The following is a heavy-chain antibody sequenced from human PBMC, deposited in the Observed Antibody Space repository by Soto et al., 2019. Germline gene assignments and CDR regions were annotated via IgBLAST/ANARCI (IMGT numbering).Heavy chain of an antibody. CDR3: ARYDSSGYYWPYYYYGMDV. CDR2: ISDSSSYI. D-gene: IGHD3-22*01. Sequence: EVQLVESGGGLVKPGGSLRLSCAASGFTFSTYSMNWVRQAPGKGLEWVSSISDSSSYIYYADSVKGRFTISRDNAKXXLXVQMNSLRAEDTAVYYCARYDSSGYYWPYYYYGMDVWGQGTTVTVSS. CDR1: GFTFSTYS. J-gene: IGHJ6*02. V-gene: IGHV3-21*01.